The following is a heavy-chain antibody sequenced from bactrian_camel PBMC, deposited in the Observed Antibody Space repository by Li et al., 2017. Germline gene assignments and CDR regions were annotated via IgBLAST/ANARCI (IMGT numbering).Heavy chain of an antibody. CDR1: GFTFSSYG. CDR2: IASFDQNGRA. Sequence: VQLVESGGGLVQPGGSLRLSCAASGFTFSSYGMSWVRQAPGKGLEWVSGIASFDQNGRAIYADSVKGRFTISKDRAQNIYLEMNDLKTWDSATYYCAAGAGPYCYTLPRSVFSFYGQGTQVTVS. J-gene: IGHJ4*01. V-gene: IGHV3S42*01. D-gene: IGHD2*01.